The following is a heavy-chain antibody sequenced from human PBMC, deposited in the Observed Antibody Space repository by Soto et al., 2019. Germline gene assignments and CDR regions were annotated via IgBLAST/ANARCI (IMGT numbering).Heavy chain of an antibody. J-gene: IGHJ4*02. CDR3: AKDYGYSYGSPFDY. V-gene: IGHV3-30*18. Sequence: GGSLRLSCAASGFTFSSYGMHWVRQAPGKGLEWVAVISYDGSNKYYADSVKGRFTISRDNSKNTLYLQMNSLRAEDTAVYYCAKDYGYSYGSPFDYWGQGTLVTVSS. CDR1: GFTFSSYG. CDR2: ISYDGSNK. D-gene: IGHD5-18*01.